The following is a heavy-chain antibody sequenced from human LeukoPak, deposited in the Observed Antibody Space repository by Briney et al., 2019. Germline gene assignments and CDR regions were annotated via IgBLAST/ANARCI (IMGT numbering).Heavy chain of an antibody. J-gene: IGHJ4*02. CDR1: GYTFTSYG. CDR2: ISAYNGNT. V-gene: IGHV1-18*01. CDR3: ARDGATIYSPANFDY. Sequence: ASVKVSCKASGYTFTSYGISWVRQAPGQGLEWMGWISAYNGNTNYAQKLQGRVTMTTDTSTSTAYMELRSLRSHDTAVYYCARDGATIYSPANFDYWGQGTLVTVSS. D-gene: IGHD1-26*01.